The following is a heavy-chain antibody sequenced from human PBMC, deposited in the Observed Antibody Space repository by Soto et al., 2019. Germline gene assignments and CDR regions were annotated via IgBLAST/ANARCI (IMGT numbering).Heavy chain of an antibody. D-gene: IGHD2-2*01. J-gene: IGHJ6*03. CDR2: MNPNSGNT. CDR1: GYTFTSYD. CDR3: AREIVVVPAASDDYYMDV. Sequence: QVPLVQSGAEVKKPGASVKVSCKASGYTFTSYDINWVRQATGQGLEWMGWMNPNSGNTGYAQKFQGRVTMTRNTSISTAYMELSSLRSEDTAVYYCAREIVVVPAASDDYYMDVWGKGTTVTVSS. V-gene: IGHV1-8*01.